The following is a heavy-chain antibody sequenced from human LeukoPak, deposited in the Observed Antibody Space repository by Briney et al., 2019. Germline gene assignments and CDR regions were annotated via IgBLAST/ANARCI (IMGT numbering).Heavy chain of an antibody. D-gene: IGHD3-10*01. CDR1: GGTFSSYA. Sequence: SVKVSCKASGGTFSSYAISWVRQAPGQGLEWMGGIIPIFGTANYAQKFQGRVTITADKSTSTAYMELSSLRSEDTAVYYCARGAMVRGVRYYYYMDVWGKGTTVTVSS. V-gene: IGHV1-69*06. CDR2: IIPIFGTA. CDR3: ARGAMVRGVRYYYYMDV. J-gene: IGHJ6*03.